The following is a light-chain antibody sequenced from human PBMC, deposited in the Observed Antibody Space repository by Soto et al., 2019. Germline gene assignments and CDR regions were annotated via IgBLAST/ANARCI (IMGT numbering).Light chain of an antibody. CDR3: SSYASSRDVL. CDR1: SSDVGSYNY. J-gene: IGLJ2*01. V-gene: IGLV2-14*01. CDR2: DVS. Sequence: QSALTQPASVSGSPGQSITISCTGTSSDVGSYNYVSWYQQHPGKAPKLMIYDVSSRPSGVSNRFSGSKSGNTASLTISGLQAEDEADYYCSSYASSRDVLFGGGTKLTVL.